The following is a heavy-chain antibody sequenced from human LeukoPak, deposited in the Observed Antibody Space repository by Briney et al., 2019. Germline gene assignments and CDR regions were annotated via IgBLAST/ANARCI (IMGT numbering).Heavy chain of an antibody. D-gene: IGHD1-26*01. CDR3: AREADSGTYARYGMDV. V-gene: IGHV4-31*03. Sequence: SETLSLTCTVSGVSMTSGGYHWSWIRQHPKKGLEWIGYIYYTGSTYYNPSLKSRVSMSVDTSKNQFSLKLNYVTVADTAVYYCAREADSGTYARYGMDVWGQGTTVTVSS. CDR1: GVSMTSGGYH. CDR2: IYYTGST. J-gene: IGHJ6*02.